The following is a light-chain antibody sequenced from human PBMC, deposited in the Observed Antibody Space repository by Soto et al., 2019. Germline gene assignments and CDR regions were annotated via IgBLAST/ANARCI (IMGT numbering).Light chain of an antibody. V-gene: IGKV3-11*01. CDR3: QQRSNWPSIT. CDR1: QSVSNNY. J-gene: IGKJ5*01. CDR2: DAS. Sequence: EIVLTQSPGTLSLSPGDRATLSCSPSQSVSNNYLAWYQQKPGQAPRLLIYDASNRATGIPARFSGSGSGTDFTLTINSLEPEDFAVYYCQQRSNWPSITFGQGTRLEIK.